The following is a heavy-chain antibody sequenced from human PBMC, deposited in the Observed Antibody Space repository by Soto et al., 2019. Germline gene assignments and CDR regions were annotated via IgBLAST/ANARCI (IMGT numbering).Heavy chain of an antibody. CDR1: GGTFSSYS. Sequence: SVKVSCKASGGTFSSYSISWARQAPGQGLEWMGGIIPIFGTANYAQKFRGRVTITADESTSTAYMELSSLRSEDTAVYYCAIEYSSSPPYYPIGYWGQGTLVTVSS. CDR2: IIPIFGTA. J-gene: IGHJ4*02. D-gene: IGHD6-6*01. V-gene: IGHV1-69*13. CDR3: AIEYSSSPPYYPIGY.